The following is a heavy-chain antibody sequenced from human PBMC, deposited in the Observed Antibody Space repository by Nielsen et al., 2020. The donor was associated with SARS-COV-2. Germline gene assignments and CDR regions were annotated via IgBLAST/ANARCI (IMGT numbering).Heavy chain of an antibody. D-gene: IGHD6-13*01. Sequence: GESLKISCAASGFTFSSYAMHWVRQAPGKGLEWVAVISYDGSNKYYADSVKGRFTIARDNSKNTLYLQMNSLRAEDTAVYYCARAVSQLIYFDYWGQGTLVTVSS. V-gene: IGHV3-30*04. CDR1: GFTFSSYA. J-gene: IGHJ4*02. CDR2: ISYDGSNK. CDR3: ARAVSQLIYFDY.